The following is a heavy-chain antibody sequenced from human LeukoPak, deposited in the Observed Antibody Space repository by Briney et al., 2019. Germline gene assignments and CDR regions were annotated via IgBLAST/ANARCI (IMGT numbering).Heavy chain of an antibody. CDR1: GFTFRSHA. CDR2: IYENGGTT. V-gene: IGHV3-23*01. CDR3: ITPLPYSAQ. D-gene: IGHD2-15*01. Sequence: GGSLRLSCVGSGFTFRSHAMSWVRQAPEKGLEFVSGIYENGGTTYYADSVKGRFSISRDNSKSTLYLQMNSLKTEDTAVYYCITPLPYSAQGGRGTLVTVSS. J-gene: IGHJ4*02.